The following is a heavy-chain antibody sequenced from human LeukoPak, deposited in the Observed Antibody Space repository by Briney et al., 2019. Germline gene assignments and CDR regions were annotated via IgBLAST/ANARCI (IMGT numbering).Heavy chain of an antibody. D-gene: IGHD7-27*01. CDR2: ISGSGDTT. CDR1: GFTFNMYA. Sequence: PGGSLRLSCATSGFTFNMYAMGWVRQAPGKGLQWVSSISGSGDTTYYADSVKGRFTISRDNPKNTLYLQMNSLGADDAAIYYCAKERLGNTKWFDPWGQGTLVTVSS. CDR3: AKERLGNTKWFDP. V-gene: IGHV3-23*01. J-gene: IGHJ5*02.